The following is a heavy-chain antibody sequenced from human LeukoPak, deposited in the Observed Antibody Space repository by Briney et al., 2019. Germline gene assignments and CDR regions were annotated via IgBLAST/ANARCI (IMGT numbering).Heavy chain of an antibody. J-gene: IGHJ4*02. CDR1: VESYCGYY. V-gene: IGHV4-34*01. CDR2: INHSGST. Sequence: SEPVSLICAVYVESYCGYYWLWIPDPPEKGLEWIGEINHSGSTNYNPSLKSRVTISVDTSKNQFSLKLSSVTAADTAVYSCARTTVVTPFDYWGQGTLVTVSS. D-gene: IGHD4-23*01. CDR3: ARTTVVTPFDY.